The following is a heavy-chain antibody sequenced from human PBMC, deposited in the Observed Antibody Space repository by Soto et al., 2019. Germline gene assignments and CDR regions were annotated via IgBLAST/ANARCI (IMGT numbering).Heavy chain of an antibody. J-gene: IGHJ4*02. D-gene: IGHD6-25*01. CDR1: GFTFSSYP. Sequence: EVQLLESGGGLAQPGGSLRLSCAASGFTFSSYPMSWVRQAPGQGLKWVSGIVASGGITYYADSVKGRFTISRDNSKNTLYLQMNSLRAEDTAVYYCATNSAARIRVGYDYWGQGTLVTVSS. CDR2: IVASGGIT. CDR3: ATNSAARIRVGYDY. V-gene: IGHV3-23*01.